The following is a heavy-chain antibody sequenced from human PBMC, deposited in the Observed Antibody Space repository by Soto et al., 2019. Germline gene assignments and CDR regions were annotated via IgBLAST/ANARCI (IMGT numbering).Heavy chain of an antibody. CDR1: GFTFSSYA. Sequence: GGSLRLSCAASGFTFSSYAMSWVRQAPGKGLEWVSAISGSGGSTYYADSVKGRFTISRGNSKNTLYLQMNSLRAEDTAVYYCAKDEAVMPRYCSGGSCYPTFDYWGQGTLVTVSS. D-gene: IGHD2-15*01. CDR2: ISGSGGST. V-gene: IGHV3-23*01. J-gene: IGHJ4*02. CDR3: AKDEAVMPRYCSGGSCYPTFDY.